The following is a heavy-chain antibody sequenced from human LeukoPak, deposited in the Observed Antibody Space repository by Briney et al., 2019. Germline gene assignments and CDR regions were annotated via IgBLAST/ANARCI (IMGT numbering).Heavy chain of an antibody. Sequence: TTSETLSLTCSVSSGSISNFHWSWIRQPAGKGLEWIGRIFTSGSTSYNPSLKSRVTMSVDTSKNQFSLKMSSVTAADTAVYYCAKGYCRGNSCYDDRGAFDYWGQGTLVTVSS. CDR3: AKGYCRGNSCYDDRGAFDY. J-gene: IGHJ4*02. D-gene: IGHD2-2*01. V-gene: IGHV4-4*07. CDR2: IFTSGST. CDR1: SGSISNFH.